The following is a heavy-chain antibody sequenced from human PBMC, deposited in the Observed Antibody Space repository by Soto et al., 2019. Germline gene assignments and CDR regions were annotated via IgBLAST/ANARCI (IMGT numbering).Heavy chain of an antibody. J-gene: IGHJ5*02. CDR1: GFTFGDFD. D-gene: IGHD3-22*01. Sequence: QVYLVESGGGLVKPGGSLRLSCVTSGFTFGDFDMSWMRQAPGKGLEWVSLINSRSTYTNYADSVKGRFTVSRDNAKNSLSLQMNSLRVEDTAVYYCARDLEGYYADLWGQGTLVTVSP. CDR3: ARDLEGYYADL. CDR2: INSRSTYT. V-gene: IGHV3-11*06.